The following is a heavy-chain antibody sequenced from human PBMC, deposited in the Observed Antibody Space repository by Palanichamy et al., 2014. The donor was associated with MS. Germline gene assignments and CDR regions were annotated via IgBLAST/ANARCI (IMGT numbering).Heavy chain of an antibody. J-gene: IGHJ3*02. D-gene: IGHD2-15*01. CDR2: IIPIVGVG. Sequence: QVQLVQSGTEAKKPGSSVKVSCKASGGTFLTQAISWVRQAPGQGLEWMGRIIPIVGVGPNAQKFQGRVTITADKSTSTVYMELSTLTSEDTAVYYCATKAVIPADDTFDIWGQGTLVTVSS. CDR1: GGTFLTQA. V-gene: IGHV1-69*04. CDR3: ATKAVIPADDTFDI.